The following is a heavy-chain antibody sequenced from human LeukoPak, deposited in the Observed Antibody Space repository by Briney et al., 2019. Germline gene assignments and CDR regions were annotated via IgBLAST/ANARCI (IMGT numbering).Heavy chain of an antibody. CDR1: GLTFSNFW. Sequence: GGSLRLSCAASGLTFSNFWMYWVRQAPGKGLVWVSHINSGGSSTSYADSVKGRFTISRDNAKSTLYLQMNSLRAEDTAVYYCASTITSRFDPWGQGTLVTVSS. CDR2: INSGGSST. D-gene: IGHD4-11*01. J-gene: IGHJ5*02. V-gene: IGHV3-74*01. CDR3: ASTITSRFDP.